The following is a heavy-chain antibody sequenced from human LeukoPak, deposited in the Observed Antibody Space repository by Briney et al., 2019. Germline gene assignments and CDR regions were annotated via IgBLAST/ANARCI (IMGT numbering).Heavy chain of an antibody. D-gene: IGHD2-8*01. Sequence: PGGSLRLSCAASGFTFDVYFMHWVRQAPGKGLEWVADIWFDKNQHFADSVKGRFAISRDNSKNTVYLQINSLRAEDTAVYYCARDRHCVNGVCHSPPGMDVWGQGTTVTVSS. CDR1: GFTFDVYF. CDR2: IWFDKNQ. CDR3: ARDRHCVNGVCHSPPGMDV. J-gene: IGHJ6*02. V-gene: IGHV3-33*08.